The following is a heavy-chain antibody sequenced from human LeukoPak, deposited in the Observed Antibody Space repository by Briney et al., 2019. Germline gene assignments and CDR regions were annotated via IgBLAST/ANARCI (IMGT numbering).Heavy chain of an antibody. J-gene: IGHJ4*02. CDR1: GNTFKNYD. CDR2: MNPNSGNT. CDR3: ARATPGGLHGYSFDY. Sequence: ASVKVSCKASGNTFKNYDINWVRQATGQGLEWMGWMNPNSGNTGFAQKFQDRVSMTRDTSINTAYMELTSLRSGDTAVYYCARATPGGLHGYSFDYWGQGTVVTVYS. V-gene: IGHV1-8*02. D-gene: IGHD5-24*01.